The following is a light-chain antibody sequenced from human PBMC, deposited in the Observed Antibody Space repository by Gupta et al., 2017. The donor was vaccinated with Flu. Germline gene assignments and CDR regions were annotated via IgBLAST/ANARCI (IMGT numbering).Light chain of an antibody. V-gene: IGKV1-9*01. CDR3: QQHNSYLFIT. CDR2: ATA. Sequence: DLQTTPSSSFLSASVGDRATITCRASQSISSYLAWYQQKPGKAPKLLIYATATWPSGVPSRFSGSGSGTEFTLTISSRQPEDVSTYYCQQHNSYLFITFGAGTKVEIK. CDR1: QSISSY. J-gene: IGKJ4*01.